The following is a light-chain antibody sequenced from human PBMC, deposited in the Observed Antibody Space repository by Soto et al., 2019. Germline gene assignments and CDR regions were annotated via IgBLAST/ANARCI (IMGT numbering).Light chain of an antibody. CDR1: QSVSSSY. CDR2: GTS. V-gene: IGKV3-20*01. J-gene: IGKJ1*01. Sequence: VLTQSPGTLSLSPGERATLSCRASQSVSSSYLAWSQQKPGRAPRLLIYGTSTRATGIPDRFGGSGSGTDFTLTISRLEPEDFAMYYCHQYGSSSWTFGQGTKVDIK. CDR3: HQYGSSSWT.